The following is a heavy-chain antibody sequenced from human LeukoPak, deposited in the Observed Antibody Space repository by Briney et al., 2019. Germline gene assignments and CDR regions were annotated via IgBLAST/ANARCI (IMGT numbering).Heavy chain of an antibody. CDR2: IYYSGST. J-gene: IGHJ4*02. CDR1: GGSIRSSSYY. V-gene: IGHV4-39*01. D-gene: IGHD5-18*01. Sequence: PSETLSLTCNVSGGSIRSSSYYWGWIRQPPGKGLEWIGSIYYSGSTYYNPSLKSRVTISVDTSKNESSLKLSSVTAADTAVYYCATQGGYSYGTYFDYWGQGTLVTVSS. CDR3: ATQGGYSYGTYFDY.